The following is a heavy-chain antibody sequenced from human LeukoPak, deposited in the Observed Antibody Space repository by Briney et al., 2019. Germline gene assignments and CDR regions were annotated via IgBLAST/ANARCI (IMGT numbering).Heavy chain of an antibody. Sequence: PGGSLRLSCAASGFTFSDYYMSWIRQAPGKGLEWVSYISFSGSPTQYADSVKGRFTISRDNAKNSLYLQMNSLRAEDTAVYYCARDKEYILTLRYFDYWGQGTLVTVSS. CDR2: ISFSGSPT. V-gene: IGHV3-11*04. D-gene: IGHD3-9*01. CDR3: ARDKEYILTLRYFDY. J-gene: IGHJ4*02. CDR1: GFTFSDYY.